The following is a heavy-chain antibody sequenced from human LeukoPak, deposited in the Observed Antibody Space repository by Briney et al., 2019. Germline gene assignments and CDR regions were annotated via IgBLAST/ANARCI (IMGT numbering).Heavy chain of an antibody. CDR1: GFTFSTYV. CDR2: LYTGGGT. J-gene: IGHJ4*02. D-gene: IGHD3-10*01. Sequence: PGGSLRLSCAASGFTFSTYVMNWFRQAPGKGLEWVSVLYTGGGTYYADSVKGRFAISRDSSKNTLYLQMNSLRVEDTAVYYCARDRGFNWGQGTLVTVSS. V-gene: IGHV3-66*01. CDR3: ARDRGFN.